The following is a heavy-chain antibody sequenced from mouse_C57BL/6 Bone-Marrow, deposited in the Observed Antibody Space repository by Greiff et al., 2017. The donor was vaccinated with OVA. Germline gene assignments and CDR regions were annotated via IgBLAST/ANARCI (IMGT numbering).Heavy chain of an antibody. D-gene: IGHD2-1*01. CDR3: ARGKGNYYLDY. J-gene: IGHJ2*01. CDR2: INPNNGGT. V-gene: IGHV1-26*01. Sequence: VQLQQSGPELVKPGASVKISCKASGYTFNDYYMNWVKQSHGKSLEWIGDINPNNGGTNYNQKFKGKATLTVDKSSSTAYMELRSLTSEDSAVYYCARGKGNYYLDYWGQGTTLTVSS. CDR1: GYTFNDYY.